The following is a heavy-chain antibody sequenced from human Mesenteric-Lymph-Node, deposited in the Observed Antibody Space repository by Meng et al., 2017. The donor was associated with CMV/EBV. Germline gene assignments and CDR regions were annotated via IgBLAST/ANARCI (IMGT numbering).Heavy chain of an antibody. J-gene: IGHJ5*02. CDR1: GGSISSSSYY. CDR3: AHSSGYYDFWSGYTGWFDP. CDR2: IYWNDDK. Sequence: LRLSCTVSGGSISSSSYYWGWIRQPPGKALEWLALIYWNDDKRYSPSLKSRLTITKDTSKNQVVLTMTNMDPVDTATYYCAHSSGYYDFWSGYTGWFDPWGQGTLVTVSS. V-gene: IGHV2-5*01. D-gene: IGHD3-3*01.